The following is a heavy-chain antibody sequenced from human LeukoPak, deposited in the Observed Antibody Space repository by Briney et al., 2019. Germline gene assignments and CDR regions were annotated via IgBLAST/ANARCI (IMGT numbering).Heavy chain of an antibody. D-gene: IGHD1-26*01. Sequence: SETLSLTCAVSGGSIGSSNYYWGWIRPPPGKGLEWIGSMYYSGSTYYNPSLKSRVTMSVDTSKNQFSLKLSSVTAADTAVYYCARVGATNYYHYYYMDVWGKGTTVTVSS. J-gene: IGHJ6*03. V-gene: IGHV4-39*01. CDR2: MYYSGST. CDR3: ARVGATNYYHYYYMDV. CDR1: GGSIGSSNYY.